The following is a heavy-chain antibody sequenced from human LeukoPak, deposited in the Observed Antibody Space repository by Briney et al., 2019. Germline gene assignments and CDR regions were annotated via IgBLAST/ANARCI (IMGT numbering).Heavy chain of an antibody. CDR1: GFTFSSHG. Sequence: GGSLRLSCAASGFTFSSHGMHWVRQAPGKGLEWVAVIWYDGSNKYYADSVKGRFTISRDNPKNTLYLQMNSLRAEDTAVYYCARDSIAAAGGFDYWGQGTLVTVSS. V-gene: IGHV3-33*01. CDR2: IWYDGSNK. D-gene: IGHD6-13*01. CDR3: ARDSIAAAGGFDY. J-gene: IGHJ4*02.